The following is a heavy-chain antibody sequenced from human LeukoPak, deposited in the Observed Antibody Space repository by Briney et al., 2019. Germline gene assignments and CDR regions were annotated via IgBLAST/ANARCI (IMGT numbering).Heavy chain of an antibody. CDR1: GFIFSDYS. Sequence: GGSLRLSCAASGFIFSDYSMNWVRQAPGKGLEWISYIGIVSGNTKYADSVKGQFTISADSAKNSLYLQMNSLRVEDTAVYYCARDHNYAFDNWGQGTLVTVSS. V-gene: IGHV3-48*04. CDR2: IGIVSGNT. CDR3: ARDHNYAFDN. D-gene: IGHD4-11*01. J-gene: IGHJ4*02.